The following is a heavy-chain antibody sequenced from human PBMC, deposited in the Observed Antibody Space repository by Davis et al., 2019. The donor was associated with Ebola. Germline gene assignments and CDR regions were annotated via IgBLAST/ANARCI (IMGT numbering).Heavy chain of an antibody. Sequence: PSETLSLTCAVSGGSISSTNWWTWVRQPPGRGLEWLGEIYHIGSPNYNPSLESRVTMSIDTSKNQFSLELTSVTAADTAVYYCARWKTYDFWSGLDSWGQGTLVTVSS. D-gene: IGHD3-3*01. CDR3: ARWKTYDFWSGLDS. J-gene: IGHJ4*02. CDR2: IYHIGSP. V-gene: IGHV4-4*02. CDR1: GGSISSTNW.